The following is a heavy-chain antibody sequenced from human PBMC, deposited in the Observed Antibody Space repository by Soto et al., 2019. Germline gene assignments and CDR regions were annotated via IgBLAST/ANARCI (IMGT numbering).Heavy chain of an antibody. CDR3: AKDSPNYYGSGSYWYYFDY. Sequence: GGSLRLSCAASGFTFSSYAVSWVRQAPEKGLEWVSAISGSGGSTYYAESVKGRFTISRDNSKNTLYLQMNSLRAEDTAVYYCAKDSPNYYGSGSYWYYFDYWGQGTLVTFS. V-gene: IGHV3-23*01. CDR2: ISGSGGST. D-gene: IGHD3-10*01. CDR1: GFTFSSYA. J-gene: IGHJ4*02.